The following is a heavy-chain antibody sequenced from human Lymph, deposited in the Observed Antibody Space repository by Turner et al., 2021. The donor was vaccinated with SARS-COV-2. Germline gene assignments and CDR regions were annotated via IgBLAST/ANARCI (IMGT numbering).Heavy chain of an antibody. V-gene: IGHV3-11*06. CDR1: GFTFSDYF. Sequence: QVQLVESGGGLVKPGGSLRLSCAASGFTFSDYFMSWIRQAPGKGLEWVSYISSSITYTNYADSVKGRFTISRDNAKNSLYLQMNSLRAEDTAVYYCARPGGPYYYYGMDVWGQGTTVTVSS. CDR3: ARPGGPYYYYGMDV. CDR2: ISSSITYT. D-gene: IGHD3-16*01. J-gene: IGHJ6*02.